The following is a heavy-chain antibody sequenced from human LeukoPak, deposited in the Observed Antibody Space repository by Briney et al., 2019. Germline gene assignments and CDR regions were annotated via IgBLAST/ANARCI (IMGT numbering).Heavy chain of an antibody. CDR1: GFTFSSNW. CDR2: VNNDGRTT. CDR3: ARGGQGAVDY. Sequence: GGSLRLSCAASGFTFSSNWMHWVRRAPGKGLVWVSFVNNDGRTTAYADSVKGRFTISRDNAKTTLYLQMNSLRAEDTAVYYCARGGQGAVDYWGPGTLVTVSS. J-gene: IGHJ4*02. V-gene: IGHV3-74*01. D-gene: IGHD3-16*01.